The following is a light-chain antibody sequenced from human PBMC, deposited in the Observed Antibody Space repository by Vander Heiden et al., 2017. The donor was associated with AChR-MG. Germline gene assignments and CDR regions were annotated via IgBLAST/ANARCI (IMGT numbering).Light chain of an antibody. CDR2: DVS. J-gene: IGLJ2*01. V-gene: IGLV2-14*03. CDR1: SSDVGAYNY. CDR3: SSYTGSSTVV. Sequence: QSALTQPASVSGSPGQSMTISCTGTSSDVGAYNYVTWYQQHPGKAPILMIYDVSYRPSGVSNRFSGSKSGNTASLTISGLQAEDEADYYCSSYTGSSTVVFGGGTNLTVL.